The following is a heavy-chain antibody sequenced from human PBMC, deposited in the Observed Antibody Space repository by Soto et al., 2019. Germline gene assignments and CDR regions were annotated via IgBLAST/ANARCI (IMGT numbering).Heavy chain of an antibody. CDR3: GRGSGPRGRPY. D-gene: IGHD3-16*01. J-gene: IGHJ4*02. Sequence: GGSLRLSCAASGFIFNNYWMHWVRQAPGKGLVWVARINGDGRGITYVDSVKGRFTISRDNAKNTVYLQMNSLRVEDMAVYSCGRGSGPRGRPYWGQGVLVTVSS. V-gene: IGHV3-74*01. CDR1: GFIFNNYW. CDR2: INGDGRGI.